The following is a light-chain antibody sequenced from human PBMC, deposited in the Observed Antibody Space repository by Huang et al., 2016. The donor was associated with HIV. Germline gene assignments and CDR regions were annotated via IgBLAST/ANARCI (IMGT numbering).Light chain of an antibody. V-gene: IGKV4-1*01. CDR1: QSVYSSYTSKAY. CDR3: QQYYSSPQT. Sequence: DIIMTQSPDSLAVSLGERATLNCRSSQSVYSSYTSKAYMALFQQKPGQPPRLLLFWAATREAGVPDRFSGSGSGTHFTLTIANVEAEDAAIYYCQQYYSSPQTFGQGTRVEVK. J-gene: IGKJ1*01. CDR2: WAA.